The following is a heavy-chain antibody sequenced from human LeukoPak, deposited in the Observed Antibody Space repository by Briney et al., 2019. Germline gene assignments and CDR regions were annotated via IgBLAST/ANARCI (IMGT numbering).Heavy chain of an antibody. CDR3: ARSVKYQLLFDY. J-gene: IGHJ4*02. D-gene: IGHD2-2*01. CDR2: ICTSGST. Sequence: SQTLSLTCTVSGGSINSGSYYWSWIRQPAGKGLEWIGHICTSGSTNYNPSLKSRVTMSVDTSKNQFSLKLNSVTAADTAVYYCARSVKYQLLFDYWGQGTLVTISS. CDR1: GGSINSGSYY. V-gene: IGHV4-61*09.